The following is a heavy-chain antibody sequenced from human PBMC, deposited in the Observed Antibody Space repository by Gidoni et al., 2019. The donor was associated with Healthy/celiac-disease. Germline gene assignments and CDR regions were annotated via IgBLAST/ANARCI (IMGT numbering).Heavy chain of an antibody. V-gene: IGHV3-21*01. CDR1: GITFSSYS. J-gene: IGHJ4*02. Sequence: EVQLVESGGGLVKPGGSLRLSCAASGITFSSYSMNWVRQAPGKGLEWVSSISSSSSYIYYADSVKGRFTISRDNAKNSLYLQMNSLRAEDTAVYYCATYCSSTSCKGIDYWGQGTLVTVSS. D-gene: IGHD2-2*01. CDR3: ATYCSSTSCKGIDY. CDR2: ISSSSSYI.